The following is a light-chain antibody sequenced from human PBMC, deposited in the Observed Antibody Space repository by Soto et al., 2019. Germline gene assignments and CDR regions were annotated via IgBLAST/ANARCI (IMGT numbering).Light chain of an antibody. Sequence: QSALTQPPSASGSPGQSVTISCTGTSSDVGGYNYVSWYQQHPGKAPELMIYEVNKRPSGVPDRFSGSKSGNTASLTVSGLQAEDEADYYCSSYAGSSNVVFGTGTKVTVL. J-gene: IGLJ1*01. V-gene: IGLV2-8*01. CDR1: SSDVGGYNY. CDR2: EVN. CDR3: SSYAGSSNVV.